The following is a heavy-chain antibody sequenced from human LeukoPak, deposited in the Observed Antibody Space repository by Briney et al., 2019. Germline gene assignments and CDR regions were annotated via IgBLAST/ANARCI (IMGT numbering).Heavy chain of an antibody. Sequence: ASVKVSCKASGYTFTNYGISWVRQAPGQGLEWRGWISIYNGNTDYAQKLRGRVTMTTDTSTSTAYTELRSLRSDDTAVYYCAREETAAANWFDPWGQGTLVTVSS. CDR1: GYTFTNYG. V-gene: IGHV1-18*01. J-gene: IGHJ5*02. CDR2: ISIYNGNT. CDR3: AREETAAANWFDP. D-gene: IGHD6-13*01.